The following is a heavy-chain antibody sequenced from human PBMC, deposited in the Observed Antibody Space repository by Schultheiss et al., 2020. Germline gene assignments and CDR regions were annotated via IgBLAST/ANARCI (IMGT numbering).Heavy chain of an antibody. CDR2: INHSGST. CDR1: GGSFSGYY. J-gene: IGHJ4*02. D-gene: IGHD3-22*01. V-gene: IGHV4-34*01. CDR3: ARLDYYDSSGLAAFYFDY. Sequence: SETLSLTCAVYGGSFSGYYWSWIRQPPGKGLEWIGEINHSGSTNYNPSLKSRLTISVDTSKNQFSLKLSSVTAADTAAYYCARLDYYDSSGLAAFYFDYWGQGTLVTVSS.